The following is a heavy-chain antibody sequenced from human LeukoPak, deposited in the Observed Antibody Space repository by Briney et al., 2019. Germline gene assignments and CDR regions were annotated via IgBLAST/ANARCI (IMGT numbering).Heavy chain of an antibody. J-gene: IGHJ4*02. CDR2: ISGSGGST. CDR3: AKRSVSSGSYLFDY. Sequence: GGSLRLSCAASGFTFSSYAMSWVRQAPGKGLEWVSTISGSGGSTYYADSVKGRFTISRDNSKNTLYLQMNSLRAEDTAVYYCAKRSVSSGSYLFDYWGQGTLVTVSS. V-gene: IGHV3-23*01. D-gene: IGHD1-26*01. CDR1: GFTFSSYA.